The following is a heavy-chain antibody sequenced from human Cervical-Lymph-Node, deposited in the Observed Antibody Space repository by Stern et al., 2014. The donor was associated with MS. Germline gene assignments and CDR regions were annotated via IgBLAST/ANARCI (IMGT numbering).Heavy chain of an antibody. J-gene: IGHJ4*02. V-gene: IGHV4-39*01. D-gene: IGHD5-24*01. CDR2: IYYSGST. CDR3: ARQVRDGYNSGSQ. Sequence: QVQPQESGPGLVKPSETLSLTCTVSGGSISSSSYYWGWIRQPPGKGLEWIGSIYYSGSTYYNPSLKSRVTISVDTSKNQFSLKLSSVTAADTAVYYCARQVRDGYNSGSQWGQGTLVTVSS. CDR1: GGSISSSSYY.